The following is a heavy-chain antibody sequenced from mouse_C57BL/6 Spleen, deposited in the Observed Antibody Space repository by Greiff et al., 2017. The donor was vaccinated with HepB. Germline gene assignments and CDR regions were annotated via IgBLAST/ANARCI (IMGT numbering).Heavy chain of an antibody. CDR2: ISYDGSN. D-gene: IGHD1-1*02. V-gene: IGHV3-6*01. CDR1: GYSITSGYY. CDR3: AREGGDGGWFAY. J-gene: IGHJ3*01. Sequence: DVKLQESGPGLVKPSQSLSLTCSVTGYSITSGYYWNWIRQFPGNKLEWMGYISYDGSNNYNPSLKNRISITRDTSKNQFFLKLNSVTTEDTATYYCAREGGDGGWFAYWGQGTLVTVSA.